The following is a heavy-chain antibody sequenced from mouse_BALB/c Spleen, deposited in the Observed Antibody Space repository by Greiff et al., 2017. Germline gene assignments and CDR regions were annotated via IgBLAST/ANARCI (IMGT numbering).Heavy chain of an antibody. CDR1: GYSITSDYA. CDR3: ASGNPAWFAY. CDR2: ISYSGST. J-gene: IGHJ3*01. D-gene: IGHD2-1*01. Sequence: EVQLQQSGPGLVKPSQSLSLTCTVTGYSITSDYAWNWIRQFPGNKLEWMGYISYSGSTSYNPSLKSRISITRDTSKNQFFLQLNSVTTEDTATYYCASGNPAWFAYWGQGTLVTVSA. V-gene: IGHV3-2*02.